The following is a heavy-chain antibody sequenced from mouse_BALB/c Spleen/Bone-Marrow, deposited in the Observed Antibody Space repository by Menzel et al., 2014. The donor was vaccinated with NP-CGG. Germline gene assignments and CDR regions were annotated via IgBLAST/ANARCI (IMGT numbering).Heavy chain of an antibody. CDR3: TRNYVSHYFDY. CDR1: GFNIKGTF. D-gene: IGHD1-1*01. Sequence: VQLKESGAELVKPGASVKLSCAASGFNIKGTFIHWVKQRPEQGLEWIGSIDPANDNSKFDPKFQGKATLTADTSSNTAYLQLSSLTSEDTAVYFCTRNYVSHYFDYWGQGTTLTVSS. J-gene: IGHJ2*01. V-gene: IGHV14-3*02. CDR2: IDPANDNS.